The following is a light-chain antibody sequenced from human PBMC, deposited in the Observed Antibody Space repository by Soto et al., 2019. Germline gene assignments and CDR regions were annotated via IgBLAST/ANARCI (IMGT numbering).Light chain of an antibody. V-gene: IGKV1-27*01. J-gene: IGKJ3*01. CDR1: QDIRNF. CDR2: AAS. Sequence: DIQMTQSPTSLSASVGDRVTITCRASQDIRNFVAWYQQKPGKAPKLLIYAASTLQSGLPSRFSGSGSGTDFTLTINSLQPEDVATYSGQKYSSVPVFGPGTKVDIK. CDR3: QKYSSVPV.